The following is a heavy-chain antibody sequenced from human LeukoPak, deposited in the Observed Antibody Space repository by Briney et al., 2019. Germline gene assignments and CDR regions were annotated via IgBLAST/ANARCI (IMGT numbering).Heavy chain of an antibody. CDR1: GFTFIGYG. Sequence: GGSLRLSCAASGFTFIGYGLHGVRQAPGRGREWVAVIWYDGSNKYYADSVQGRFSISRDNSRNMVYLQMNSLRVEDSAVYYCVRDYNWYFDYWGQGTLVTVSS. CDR3: VRDYNWYFDY. CDR2: IWYDGSNK. V-gene: IGHV3-33*01. D-gene: IGHD1-1*01. J-gene: IGHJ4*02.